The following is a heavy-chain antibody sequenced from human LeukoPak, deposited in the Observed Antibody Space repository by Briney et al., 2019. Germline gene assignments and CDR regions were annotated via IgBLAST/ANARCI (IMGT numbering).Heavy chain of an antibody. J-gene: IGHJ4*02. CDR3: ARSLGARSQFDY. CDR1: GYSISSGYY. CDR2: IYHSGST. D-gene: IGHD1-26*01. Sequence: PSETLSLTCTVSGYSISSGYYWGWIRQPPGKGLEWIGSIYHSGSTYYNPSLKSRATVSLDTSRNQFSLKLTSLTAADSAVYYCARSLGARSQFDYWGQGTLVTVSS. V-gene: IGHV4-38-2*02.